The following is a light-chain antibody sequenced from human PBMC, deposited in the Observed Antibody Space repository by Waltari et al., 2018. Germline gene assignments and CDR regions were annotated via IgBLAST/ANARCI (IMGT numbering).Light chain of an antibody. Sequence: QSALTQPASVSGSPGQSLTISCPGTSIDVGGYNYVSWYQQHPGKAPKLMIYDVSNRPSGVSNRFSGSKSGNTASLTISGLQAEDEADYYCSSYTSSSTLGVFGGGTKLTVL. CDR2: DVS. CDR3: SSYTSSSTLGV. J-gene: IGLJ2*01. V-gene: IGLV2-14*01. CDR1: SIDVGGYNY.